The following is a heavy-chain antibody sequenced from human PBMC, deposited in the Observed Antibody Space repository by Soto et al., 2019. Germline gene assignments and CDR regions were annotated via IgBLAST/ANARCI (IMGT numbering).Heavy chain of an antibody. D-gene: IGHD5-12*01. Sequence: EVQLVESGGGLVQPGRSLRLSCAASGFTFDDYAMHWVRQAPGKGLEWVSGISYNSESVAYADSVRGRFTISRDNAQNTLYLQMNSLRAEDTAVYYCVKYKAKWLSPGYFDYWGQGTLVTVSS. J-gene: IGHJ4*02. CDR2: ISYNSESV. CDR1: GFTFDDYA. V-gene: IGHV3-9*01. CDR3: VKYKAKWLSPGYFDY.